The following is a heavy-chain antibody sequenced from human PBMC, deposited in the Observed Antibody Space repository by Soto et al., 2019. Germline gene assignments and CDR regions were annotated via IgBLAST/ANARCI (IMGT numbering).Heavy chain of an antibody. V-gene: IGHV4-39*01. CDR3: ARTQVYTSTLFDP. CDR1: GGSIKSSTYY. Sequence: SETLSLTCTVSGGSIKSSTYYWGWIRQPPGKGLEWVGTIYYSGTTYYNPSLKSRVTLSVDTSKNQFSLKLSSVTAADSAVYYCARTQVYTSTLFDPWGQGTLVTVSS. D-gene: IGHD6-13*01. J-gene: IGHJ5*02. CDR2: IYYSGTT.